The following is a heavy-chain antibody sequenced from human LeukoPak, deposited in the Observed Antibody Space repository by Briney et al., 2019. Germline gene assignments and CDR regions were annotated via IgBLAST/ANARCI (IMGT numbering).Heavy chain of an antibody. CDR3: ASSGLYYDSSALYFDY. CDR2: IYHSGTT. J-gene: IGHJ4*02. V-gene: IGHV4-38-2*01. Sequence: PSETLSLTCVVSGYSISSGYYWGWIRQPPGKGLEWIGSIYHSGTTYYNPSLKSRVTISVDTSKNQFSLKLSSVTAADTAVYYCASSGLYYDSSALYFDYWGQGTLVTVSS. D-gene: IGHD3-22*01. CDR1: GYSISSGYY.